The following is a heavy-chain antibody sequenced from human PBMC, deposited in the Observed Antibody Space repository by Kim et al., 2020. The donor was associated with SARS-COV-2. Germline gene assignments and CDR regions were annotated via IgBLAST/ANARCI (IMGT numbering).Heavy chain of an antibody. V-gene: IGHV4-4*02. CDR1: GGSISSNSR. CDR3: ASRNLGSSFT. J-gene: IGHJ5*02. CDR2: IYHSGNT. Sequence: SETLSLTCAVSGGSISSNSRWSWVRQPPGKGLEWIGEIYHSGNTNYNASLKSRVTMSVDKSKNQFSLKLSSVTAADTAVYYCASRNLGSSFTWGQGIQVIISS. D-gene: IGHD6-13*01.